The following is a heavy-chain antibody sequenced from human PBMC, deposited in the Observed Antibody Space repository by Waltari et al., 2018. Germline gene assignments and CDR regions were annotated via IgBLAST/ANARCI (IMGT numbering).Heavy chain of an antibody. V-gene: IGHV4-30-4*08. Sequence: QVQLQESGPGLVKPSQTLSLTCTVSGGSISSGDYYWSWIRQPPGKGLEWIGYIYYSGSTYYNPSLKSRVTISVDTSKSQFSLKLSSVTAADTAVYYCARGIVGATGWFDPWGQGTLVTVSS. CDR1: GGSISSGDYY. J-gene: IGHJ5*02. CDR2: IYYSGST. D-gene: IGHD1-26*01. CDR3: ARGIVGATGWFDP.